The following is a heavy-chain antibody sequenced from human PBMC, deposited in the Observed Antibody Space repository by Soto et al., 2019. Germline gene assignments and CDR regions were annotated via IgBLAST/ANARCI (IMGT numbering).Heavy chain of an antibody. D-gene: IGHD2-2*01. V-gene: IGHV4-39*01. CDR3: ARRDCTSNNCWVDY. CDR1: GGSISSSSYY. J-gene: IGHJ4*02. Sequence: SETLSLTCTVSGGSISSSSYYWGWIRQPPGKGLEWIGSIYYSGTTYFNPSLKSRVTVSVDTSKNQFSLNLNAVTAADTAVYYCARRDCTSNNCWVDYWGQGTLVTVSS. CDR2: IYYSGTT.